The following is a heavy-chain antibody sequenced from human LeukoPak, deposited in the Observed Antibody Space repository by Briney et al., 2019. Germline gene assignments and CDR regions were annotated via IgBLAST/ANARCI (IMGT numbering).Heavy chain of an antibody. CDR2: IRYDGSNK. CDR1: GLTFSSYG. CDR3: AKDLIRGYSYGVDI. J-gene: IGHJ3*02. D-gene: IGHD5-18*01. V-gene: IGHV3-30*02. Sequence: GGSLRLPCAASGLTFSSYGMHWVRQAPGKGLEWVAFIRYDGSNKYYADSVKGRFTISRDNSKNTLYLQMNSLRAEDTAVYYCAKDLIRGYSYGVDIWGQGTMVTVSS.